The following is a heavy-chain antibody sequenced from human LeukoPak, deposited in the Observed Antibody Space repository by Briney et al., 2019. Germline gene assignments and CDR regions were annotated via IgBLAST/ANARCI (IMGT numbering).Heavy chain of an antibody. Sequence: PGGSLRLSCAASGFTFSSYSMNWVRQAPGKGLEWVSSISSSSSYIYYAGSVKGRFTISRDNAKNSLYLQMNSLRAEDTAVYYCARLGGDYEQYFDYWGQGTLVTVSS. CDR1: GFTFSSYS. J-gene: IGHJ4*02. CDR3: ARLGGDYEQYFDY. CDR2: ISSSSSYI. V-gene: IGHV3-21*01. D-gene: IGHD4-17*01.